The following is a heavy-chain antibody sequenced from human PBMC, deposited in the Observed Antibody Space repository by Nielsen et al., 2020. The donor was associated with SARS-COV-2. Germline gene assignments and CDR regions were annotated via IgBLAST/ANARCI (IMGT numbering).Heavy chain of an antibody. V-gene: IGHV1-18*01. D-gene: IGHD3-22*01. CDR3: AREGGLVMVNAIDH. CDR2: ITTYNVKT. J-gene: IGHJ4*02. Sequence: ASVKVSCKASGYTFTSYAMNWVRQAPGQGLEWMGWITTYNVKTNYAQKLQGRVTMTTDTSTNTAYMKLRSLRSDDTAVYYCAREGGLVMVNAIDHWGQGTLVTVSS. CDR1: GYTFTSYA.